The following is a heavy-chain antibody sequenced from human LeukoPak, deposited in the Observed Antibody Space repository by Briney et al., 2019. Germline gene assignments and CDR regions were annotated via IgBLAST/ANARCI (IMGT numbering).Heavy chain of an antibody. V-gene: IGHV1-69*04. J-gene: IGHJ5*01. D-gene: IGHD6-13*01. CDR2: IIPILGIA. Sequence: SVKVSCKASGGTFSSYAISWVRQAPGQGLEWMGRIIPILGIANYAQKFQGRVTITADKSTSTAYMELSSLRSEDTAVYYCATVGGSRWYGFSDSWGQGTLVTVSS. CDR1: GGTFSSYA. CDR3: ATVGGSRWYGFSDS.